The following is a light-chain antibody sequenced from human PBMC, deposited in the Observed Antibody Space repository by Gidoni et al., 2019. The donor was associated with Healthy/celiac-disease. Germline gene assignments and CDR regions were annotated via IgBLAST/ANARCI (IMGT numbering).Light chain of an antibody. Sequence: VIGRTQSPSLLSASTGDRVTISCRMSQGIRSYLAWYQQKPGKAPELLIYAASTLQSGVPSRFSGSGSGTDFTLTISCLQSEDFATYYCQQYYSFPRTFGGGTKVEIK. J-gene: IGKJ4*01. CDR3: QQYYSFPRT. CDR2: AAS. V-gene: IGKV1D-8*01. CDR1: QGIRSY.